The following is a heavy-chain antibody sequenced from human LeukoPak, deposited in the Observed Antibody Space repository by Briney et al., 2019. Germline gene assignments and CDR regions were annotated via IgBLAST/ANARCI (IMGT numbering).Heavy chain of an antibody. CDR1: GFTFSIYG. D-gene: IGHD3-10*01. Sequence: PGGSLRLSCAASGFTFSIYGMRWVRQAPGKGLEWLTVISYDGSDKYYADSVKGRFTISRDNSKNTLYLQMKSLRDEDTAVYYCAKVYGSGSYYGLYYFDSWGQGNLVTVSS. CDR3: AKVYGSGSYYGLYYFDS. CDR2: ISYDGSDK. J-gene: IGHJ4*02. V-gene: IGHV3-30*18.